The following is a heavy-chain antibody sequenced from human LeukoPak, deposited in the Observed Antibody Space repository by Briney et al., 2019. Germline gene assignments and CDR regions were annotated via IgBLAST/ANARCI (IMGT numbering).Heavy chain of an antibody. V-gene: IGHV3-23*01. Sequence: PGGSLRLSCAASGFSLSSFAMTWVRQAPGKGLEWVSTVSGSAGRADYADSVKGRFTISRDNAKNSLYLQMNSLRAEDTALYYCAKDMAWSFELPIFDYWGQGTLVTVSS. CDR1: GFSLSSFA. CDR2: VSGSAGRA. J-gene: IGHJ4*02. D-gene: IGHD1-7*01. CDR3: AKDMAWSFELPIFDY.